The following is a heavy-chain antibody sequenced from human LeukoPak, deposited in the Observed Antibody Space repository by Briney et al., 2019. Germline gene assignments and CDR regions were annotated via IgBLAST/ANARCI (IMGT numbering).Heavy chain of an antibody. CDR3: ASYCGGDCYSSRAFDT. J-gene: IGHJ3*02. CDR2: IYHSGST. D-gene: IGHD2-21*02. Sequence: PSGTLSLTCAVSGGSISSGNWWRWGRQPAGEGQEWIGEIYHSGSTNYNPSIKRGVTISVEKKKKKFSLNLCSVTSADTAVYYCASYCGGDCYSSRAFDTWGQGTLVTVSS. CDR1: GGSISSGNW. V-gene: IGHV4-4*02.